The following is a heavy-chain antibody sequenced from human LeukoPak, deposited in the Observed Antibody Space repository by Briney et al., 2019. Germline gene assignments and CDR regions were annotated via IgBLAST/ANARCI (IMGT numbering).Heavy chain of an antibody. J-gene: IGHJ6*02. V-gene: IGHV3-30*18. CDR2: ISYDGSNK. CDR3: AKQAFKFDDSSGWNYYYGMDV. Sequence: GGSLRLSCAASGFTFSSYGMHWVRQAPGKGLEWVAVISYDGSNKYYADSVKGRFTISRDNSKKTLYLQMNSLRAEDTAVYYCAKQAFKFDDSSGWNYYYGMDVWGQGTTVTVSS. CDR1: GFTFSSYG. D-gene: IGHD3-22*01.